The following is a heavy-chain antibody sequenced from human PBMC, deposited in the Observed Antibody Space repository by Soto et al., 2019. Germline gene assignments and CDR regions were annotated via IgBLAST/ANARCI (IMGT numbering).Heavy chain of an antibody. CDR3: ARDVEMATITRFDY. Sequence: LRLSCAASGFTFISYGMHWVRQAPGKGLEWVAVIWYDGSNKYYADSVKGRFTISRDNSKNTLYLQMNSLRAEDTAVYYCARDVEMATITRFDYWGQGTLVTVSS. CDR2: IWYDGSNK. CDR1: GFTFISYG. J-gene: IGHJ4*02. D-gene: IGHD5-12*01. V-gene: IGHV3-33*01.